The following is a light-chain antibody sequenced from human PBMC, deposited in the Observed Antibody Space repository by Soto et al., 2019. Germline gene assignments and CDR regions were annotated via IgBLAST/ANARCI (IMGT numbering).Light chain of an antibody. CDR1: QSVSSSY. CDR2: GAS. V-gene: IGKV3-20*01. J-gene: IGKJ3*01. CDR3: QQYSSSSLT. Sequence: VVLITYQGTLSLSHGERATLSCRASQSVSSSYLAWYQQKPGQAPRLLIYGASSRATGIPDRFSGSGSGTDFTLTISRLEPEDFAMYYCQQYSSSSLTFGPGTKVAI.